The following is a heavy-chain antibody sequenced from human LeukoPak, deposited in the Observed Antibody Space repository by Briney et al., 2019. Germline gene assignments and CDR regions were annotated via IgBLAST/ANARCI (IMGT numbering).Heavy chain of an antibody. V-gene: IGHV4-39*01. D-gene: IGHD3/OR15-3a*01. CDR1: GVSISSSTLY. CDR3: ARLPRGGRPPMISLYYYMDA. Sequence: PSETLSLSCTVSGVSISSSTLYWAWIPPPPGQGLVWSVGIYDSGSTYYNPSLKSCIPISVDTSKNQFSLKLSSVTAADAAVYYCARLPRGGRPPMISLYYYMDAWGKGTTVIASS. J-gene: IGHJ6*03. CDR2: IYDSGST.